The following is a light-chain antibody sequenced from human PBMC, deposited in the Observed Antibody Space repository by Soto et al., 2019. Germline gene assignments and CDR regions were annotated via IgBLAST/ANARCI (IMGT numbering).Light chain of an antibody. J-gene: IGKJ1*01. CDR3: QQCGSSPWT. CDR2: GAS. CDR1: QSVGSSY. Sequence: EIVLTQSPGTLSLSPGERATLSCRASQSVGSSYLAWYQQKPGQAPRLLIYGASSRATGIPDRFSGSGSGTHFTLTISRLEPEDFAMYYCQQCGSSPWTFGQGTKVEIK. V-gene: IGKV3-20*01.